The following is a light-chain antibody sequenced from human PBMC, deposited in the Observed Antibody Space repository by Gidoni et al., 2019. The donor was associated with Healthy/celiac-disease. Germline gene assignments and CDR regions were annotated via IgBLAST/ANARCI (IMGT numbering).Light chain of an antibody. CDR2: EVS. V-gene: IGLV2-18*02. CDR3: SSYTSSSTLV. J-gene: IGLJ2*01. CDR1: SSDVGSYNR. Sequence: QSALTQPPAVSGSPGQSVTISCTGTSSDVGSYNRVSWYQQPPGTAPTLMIYEVSNRPSGFPDRFSGSKSGNTASLTISGLQAEDEADYYCSSYTSSSTLVFGGGTKLTVL.